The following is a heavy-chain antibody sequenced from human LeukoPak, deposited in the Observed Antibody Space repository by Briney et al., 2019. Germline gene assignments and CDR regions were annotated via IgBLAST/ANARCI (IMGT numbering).Heavy chain of an antibody. Sequence: GGSLRLSCAASGFTFSSYSMNWVRQAPGKGLGWVSSISSSSSYIYYADSVKGRFTISRDNAKNSLYLQMNSLRAEDTAVYYCARDLGRGSGVSYYYWGQGTLVTVSS. CDR1: GFTFSSYS. CDR3: ARDLGRGSGVSYYY. CDR2: ISSSSSYI. V-gene: IGHV3-21*01. J-gene: IGHJ4*02. D-gene: IGHD1-26*01.